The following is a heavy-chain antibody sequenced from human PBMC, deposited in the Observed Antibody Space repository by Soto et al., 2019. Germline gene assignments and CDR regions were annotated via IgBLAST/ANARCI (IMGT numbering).Heavy chain of an antibody. D-gene: IGHD6-19*01. Sequence: HVQLQESGPGLVKPSETLSLLCTVSGDSISSYYWSWIRQPPGKGLEWIGFIYYTGSTNYNPSLKSRVTISVDTSKNQLSLKLSSVTAADTAVYYCARRAGAVPGRIDFWGQGTLVTVSS. CDR1: GDSISSYY. CDR2: IYYTGST. V-gene: IGHV4-59*08. CDR3: ARRAGAVPGRIDF. J-gene: IGHJ4*02.